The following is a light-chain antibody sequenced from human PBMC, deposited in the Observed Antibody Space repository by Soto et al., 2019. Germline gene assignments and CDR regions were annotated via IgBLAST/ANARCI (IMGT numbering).Light chain of an antibody. CDR3: QQYGSSPRT. CDR1: QSVSSSY. CDR2: GAS. V-gene: IGKV3-20*01. Sequence: EIVMTQSPDTLSVSPGERATLSCRASQSVSSSYLAWYQLKPGQAPRLLIYGASSRAIGIPDRFSGSGSGTDFTLTISRLDPEDFAVYFCQQYGSSPRTFGQGTKVDIK. J-gene: IGKJ1*01.